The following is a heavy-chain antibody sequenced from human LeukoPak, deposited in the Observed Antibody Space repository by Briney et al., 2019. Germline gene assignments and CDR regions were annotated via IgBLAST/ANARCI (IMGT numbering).Heavy chain of an antibody. CDR3: AEVSWSSGSYSGGY. D-gene: IGHD1-26*01. CDR2: ISGSGYST. V-gene: IGHV3-23*01. J-gene: IGHJ4*02. Sequence: GGSLRLSCAASGFTFSSSAMSWVRQAPGKGLEWVSAISGSGYSTYYADSVKGRFTISRDNSKNTLYLQMNSLRAEDTAVYYCAEVSWSSGSYSGGYWGQGTLVTVSS. CDR1: GFTFSSSA.